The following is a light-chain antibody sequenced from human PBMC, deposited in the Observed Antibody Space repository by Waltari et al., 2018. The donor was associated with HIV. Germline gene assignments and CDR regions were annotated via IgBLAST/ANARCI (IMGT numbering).Light chain of an antibody. CDR2: RDG. Sequence: SLGLTQPPSVSVSPGQTAKITCSGDVLSYQYAYWYQLRPGQAPVTLIYRDGEGPSRIPERFSGSSSGTTAALTIAGVQAEDEADYYCQSRERTVTLVLCGGGTKLTVL. V-gene: IGLV3-25*03. CDR1: VLSYQY. CDR3: QSRERTVTLVL. J-gene: IGLJ3*02.